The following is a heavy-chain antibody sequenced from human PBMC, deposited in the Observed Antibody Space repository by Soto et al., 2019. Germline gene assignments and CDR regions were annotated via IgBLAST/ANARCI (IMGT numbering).Heavy chain of an antibody. CDR1: GGSISSSNW. V-gene: IGHV4-4*02. CDR2: IYHSGST. CDR3: ARASYDFWSGYPADYGMDV. J-gene: IGHJ6*02. Sequence: QVQLQESGPGLVKPSGTLSLTCAVSGGSISSSNWWSWVRQPPGKGLEWIGEIYHSGSTNYNPSLKRRVTISVDKSKNQFSLKLSSVTAADTAVYYCARASYDFWSGYPADYGMDVWGQGTTVTVSS. D-gene: IGHD3-3*01.